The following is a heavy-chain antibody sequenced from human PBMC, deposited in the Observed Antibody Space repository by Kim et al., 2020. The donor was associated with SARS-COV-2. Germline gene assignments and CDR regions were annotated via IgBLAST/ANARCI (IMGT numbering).Heavy chain of an antibody. CDR1: GGSISSGGYY. CDR2: IYYSGST. V-gene: IGHV4-31*03. Sequence: SETLSLTCTVSGGSISSGGYYWSWIRQHPGKGLEWIGYIYYSGSTYYNPSLKSRVTISVDTSKNQFSLKLSSVTAADTAVYYCARDPWLRHGAGNYYYYYGMDVWGQGTTVTVSS. J-gene: IGHJ6*02. CDR3: ARDPWLRHGAGNYYYYYGMDV. D-gene: IGHD5-12*01.